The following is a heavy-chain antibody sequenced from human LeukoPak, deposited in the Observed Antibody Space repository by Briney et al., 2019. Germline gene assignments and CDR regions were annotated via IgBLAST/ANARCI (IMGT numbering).Heavy chain of an antibody. CDR2: ISSSGNTI. Sequence: GGSLRLSCAASRFTFSDYYMTWIRQAPGKGLEWVSYISSSGNTIYYADSVKGRFTISRDNAKNSLYLQMNSLRAEDTAVYYCARDEGYGYYYYYMDVWGKGTTVTVSS. CDR3: ARDEGYGYYYYYMDV. V-gene: IGHV3-11*04. D-gene: IGHD5-18*01. CDR1: RFTFSDYY. J-gene: IGHJ6*03.